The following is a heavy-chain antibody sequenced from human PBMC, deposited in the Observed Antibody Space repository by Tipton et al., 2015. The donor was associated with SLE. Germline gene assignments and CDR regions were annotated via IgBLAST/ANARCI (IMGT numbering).Heavy chain of an antibody. J-gene: IGHJ2*01. CDR2: IYYSGST. Sequence: TLSLTCTVSGGSISSSSYYWGWIRQPPGKGLEWIGSIYYSGSTYYNPSLKSRVPISVDTSKNQFSLKLSSVTAADTAVYYCAPSIAARPRDWYFDLWGRGTLVTVSS. D-gene: IGHD6-6*01. CDR3: APSIAARPRDWYFDL. CDR1: GGSISSSSYY. V-gene: IGHV4-39*01.